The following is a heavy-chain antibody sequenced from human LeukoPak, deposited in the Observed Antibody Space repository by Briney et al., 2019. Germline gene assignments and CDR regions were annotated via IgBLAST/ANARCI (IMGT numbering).Heavy chain of an antibody. V-gene: IGHV1-18*01. CDR1: NNTLSNSG. Sequence: ASVKVSCKASNNTLSNSGISWVRQAPGQGLEWMGWISGYNTYTTYAQKFQDRVTMTKDTSTSTAYMEMRSLRSDDTAVYYCARDAIAVADDDGNWFDPWGQGTLVTVSS. CDR3: ARDAIAVADDDGNWFDP. CDR2: ISGYNTYT. J-gene: IGHJ5*02. D-gene: IGHD6-19*01.